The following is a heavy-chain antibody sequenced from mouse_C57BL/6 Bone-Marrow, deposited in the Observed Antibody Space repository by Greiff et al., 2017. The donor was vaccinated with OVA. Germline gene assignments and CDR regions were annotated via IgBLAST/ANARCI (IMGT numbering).Heavy chain of an antibody. CDR1: GYTFTSYW. CDR3: AKPPYYDSSNERAMDY. Sequence: QVQLQQPGAELVRPGTSVKLSCKASGYTFTSYWMHWVKQRPGQGLEWIGVIDPSDSYTNYNQKFKGKATLTVDTSSSTAYMQRSSLTSEDSAVYYCAKPPYYDSSNERAMDYWGQGTSGTVSS. CDR2: IDPSDSYT. V-gene: IGHV1-59*01. D-gene: IGHD1-1*01. J-gene: IGHJ4*01.